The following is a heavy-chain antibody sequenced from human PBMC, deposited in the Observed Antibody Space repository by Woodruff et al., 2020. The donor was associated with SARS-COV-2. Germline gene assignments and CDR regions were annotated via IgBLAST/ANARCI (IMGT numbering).Heavy chain of an antibody. D-gene: IGHD2-15*01. CDR3: ARDRPGGSCDY. V-gene: IGHV3-74*01. CDR2: IHSDGIKT. J-gene: IGHJ4*02. Sequence: WLSRIHSDGIKTDYADSVKGRFTISRDNAKNTVYLQMNSLRVEDTAVYYCARDRPGGSCDYWGQGALVTVSS.